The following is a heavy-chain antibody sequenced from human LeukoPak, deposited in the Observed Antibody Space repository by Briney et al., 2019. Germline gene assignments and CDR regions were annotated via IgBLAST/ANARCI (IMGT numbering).Heavy chain of an antibody. V-gene: IGHV4-4*07. CDR1: GGSIISYY. Sequence: SETLSLTCTVSGGSIISYYWSWIRQPAGKGLEWIGRIYTSGSTNYNPSLKSRVTMSVDTSKNQFSLKLSSVTAADTAVYYCARDRYSSSWLYDAFDIWGQGTMVTVSS. CDR2: IYTSGST. D-gene: IGHD6-13*01. CDR3: ARDRYSSSWLYDAFDI. J-gene: IGHJ3*02.